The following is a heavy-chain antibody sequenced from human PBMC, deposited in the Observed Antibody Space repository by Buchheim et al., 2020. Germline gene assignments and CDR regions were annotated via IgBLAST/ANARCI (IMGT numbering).Heavy chain of an antibody. CDR2: INHSGST. D-gene: IGHD3-3*01. J-gene: IGHJ6*02. Sequence: QVQLQQWGAGLLKPSETLSLTCAVYGGSFSGYYWSWIRQPPGKGLEWIGEINHSGSTNYNPSLKSRVTISVDTSKNQFSLKLSSVTAADTAVYYCARYVRFLEWFLVGRYYYDMDVWGQGTT. CDR3: ARYVRFLEWFLVGRYYYDMDV. CDR1: GGSFSGYY. V-gene: IGHV4-34*01.